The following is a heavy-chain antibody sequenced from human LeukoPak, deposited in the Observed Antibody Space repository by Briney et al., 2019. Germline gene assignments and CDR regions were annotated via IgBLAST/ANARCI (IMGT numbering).Heavy chain of an antibody. J-gene: IGHJ4*02. Sequence: GGSLRLSCAVSGFTLSAHDMHWVRQTPGKGLAWVAVVKHDGSYTSYAASVKGRFTISRDNSKNTVVLQMNSLSVDDTAIYYCARQSLSASGLDYWGQGTLVTVSS. CDR2: VKHDGSYT. CDR1: GFTLSAHD. D-gene: IGHD2-8*02. CDR3: ARQSLSASGLDY. V-gene: IGHV3-30*04.